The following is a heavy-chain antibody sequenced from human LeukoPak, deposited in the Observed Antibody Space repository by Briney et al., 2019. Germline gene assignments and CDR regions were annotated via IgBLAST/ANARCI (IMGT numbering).Heavy chain of an antibody. D-gene: IGHD6-13*01. J-gene: IGHJ3*02. V-gene: IGHV3-21*01. CDR2: IARSSGDM. CDR3: ARDEAAAGSDAFDI. Sequence: PRGSPRLSCAASGFTFSTYSMNWVRQAPGKGLEWVSSIARSSGDMYYADSEKGRFTISRDNAKNSLYLQLNSLRAEDTAVYYCARDEAAAGSDAFDIWGQGTMVSVSS. CDR1: GFTFSTYS.